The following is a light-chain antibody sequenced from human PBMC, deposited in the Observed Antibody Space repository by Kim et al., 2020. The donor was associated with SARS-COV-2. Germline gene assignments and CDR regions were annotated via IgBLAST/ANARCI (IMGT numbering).Light chain of an antibody. V-gene: IGLV3-19*01. CDR2: GKN. Sequence: LGQTVRITCQGDSLRSYYASWYQQKPGQAPVLVIYGKNNRPSGIPDRFSGSSSGNTASLTITGAQAEDEADYYCNSRDSSGNHLVFGGGTQLTVL. CDR3: NSRDSSGNHLV. CDR1: SLRSYY. J-gene: IGLJ3*02.